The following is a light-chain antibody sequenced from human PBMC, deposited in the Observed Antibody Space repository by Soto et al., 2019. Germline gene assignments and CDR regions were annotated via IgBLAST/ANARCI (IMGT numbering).Light chain of an antibody. J-gene: IGKJ5*01. Sequence: AIQLTQSPSSLSASVGDRVTITCRASQDIRGALAWYQQKPGKAPKLLIYDVSSLESGVPSRFSGSGSGTDFTFTISSLQPEDFATCYCQQFNVYPITFGQGTRLEIK. CDR1: QDIRGA. CDR2: DVS. V-gene: IGKV1-13*02. CDR3: QQFNVYPIT.